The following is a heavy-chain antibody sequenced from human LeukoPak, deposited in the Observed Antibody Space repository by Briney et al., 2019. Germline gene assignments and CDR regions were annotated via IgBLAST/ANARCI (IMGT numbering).Heavy chain of an antibody. Sequence: ASVKVSCKASGYTFTDYYMHWVRQAPGQGLEWMGWINPNSGGTNYAQKFQGRVTMTRDTSISTAYMELSRLRSDDTAVYYCARDLYGGKGTDAFDIWGQGTMVTVSS. V-gene: IGHV1-2*02. CDR3: ARDLYGGKGTDAFDI. D-gene: IGHD4-23*01. J-gene: IGHJ3*02. CDR1: GYTFTDYY. CDR2: INPNSGGT.